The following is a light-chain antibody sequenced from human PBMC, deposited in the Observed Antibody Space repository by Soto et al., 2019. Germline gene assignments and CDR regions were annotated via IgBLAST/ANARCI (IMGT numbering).Light chain of an antibody. Sequence: EIVLTQSPCTLSLSPGARAPLSCRASQNVGAYLSWFQQKPGQAPRLLIYDASKRATGIPGRFSGSGSGTDFTLTITRLEPEDFAVYYCQQRSNWPLTFGGGTKVDIK. J-gene: IGKJ4*01. CDR2: DAS. CDR1: QNVGAY. CDR3: QQRSNWPLT. V-gene: IGKV3-11*01.